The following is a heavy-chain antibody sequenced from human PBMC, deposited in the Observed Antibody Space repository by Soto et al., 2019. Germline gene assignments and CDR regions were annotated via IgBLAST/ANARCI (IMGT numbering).Heavy chain of an antibody. D-gene: IGHD3-22*01. CDR3: ARDSSGYNWFDP. CDR2: IYYSGST. Sequence: SETLSLTCTVSGGSISSGGYYWSWIRQHPGKGLEWIGYIYYSGSTYYNPSLKSRVTISVDTSKNQFSLKLSSVTAADTAVYYCARDSSGYNWFDPWGQGTLVTVSS. CDR1: GGSISSGGYY. J-gene: IGHJ5*02. V-gene: IGHV4-31*03.